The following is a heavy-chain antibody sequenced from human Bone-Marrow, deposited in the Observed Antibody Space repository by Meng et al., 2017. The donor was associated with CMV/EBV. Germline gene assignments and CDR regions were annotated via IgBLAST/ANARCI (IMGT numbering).Heavy chain of an antibody. CDR3: AREAPVAVLRGYYYYGMDV. CDR2: IKQDGSEK. J-gene: IGHJ6*02. Sequence: GESLKISCAASGFTFSSYWMSWVRQAPGKGLEWVANIKQDGSEKYYVDSVKGRFTISKDNAKSSLYLQMNGLRAEDTAVYYCAREAPVAVLRGYYYYGMDVWGQGTTVTASS. V-gene: IGHV3-7*01. D-gene: IGHD6-19*01. CDR1: GFTFSSYW.